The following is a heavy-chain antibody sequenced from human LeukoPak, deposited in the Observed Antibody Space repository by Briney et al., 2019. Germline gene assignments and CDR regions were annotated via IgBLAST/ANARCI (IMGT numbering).Heavy chain of an antibody. CDR1: GFTFSSYA. J-gene: IGHJ6*02. CDR3: ARPLAYCGGDCFGDYYYYGMDV. V-gene: IGHV3-30-3*01. CDR2: ISYDGSNK. D-gene: IGHD2-21*02. Sequence: GRSLRLSCAASGFTFSSYAMHWVRQAPGKGLEWVAVISYDGSNKYYADSVKDRFTISRDNSKNTLYLQMNSLRAEDTAVYYCARPLAYCGGDCFGDYYYYGMDVWGQGTTVTVSS.